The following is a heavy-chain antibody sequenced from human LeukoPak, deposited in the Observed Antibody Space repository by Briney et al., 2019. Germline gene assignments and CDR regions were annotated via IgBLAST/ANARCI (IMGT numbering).Heavy chain of an antibody. Sequence: GGSLRLSCAAPGFTFNTYAMSWVRQAPGKGLEWVSAISGSGGSTFYADSVKGRFTLSRDYSKNPLYLQMNSLRAEDPAVYYCANFHCSTTSCHLSGFLQYWGQGTLVTVSS. J-gene: IGHJ1*01. CDR1: GFTFNTYA. CDR2: ISGSGGST. V-gene: IGHV3-23*01. D-gene: IGHD2-2*01. CDR3: ANFHCSTTSCHLSGFLQY.